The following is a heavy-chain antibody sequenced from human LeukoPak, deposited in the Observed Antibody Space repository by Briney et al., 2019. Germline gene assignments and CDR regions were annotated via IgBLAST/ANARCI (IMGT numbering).Heavy chain of an antibody. J-gene: IGHJ6*02. Sequence: PSETLSLTCAVSGGSINNNDWWRWVRQPPGKGVEWIGEIYHSGRTNYSPSVKRRVTISVDKSKNQFSLTVSSVTAADTAVYYCGRLAASGLGRSPYYYYGMDVWGQATTVTVSS. V-gene: IGHV4-4*02. CDR2: IYHSGRT. D-gene: IGHD2-15*01. CDR3: GRLAASGLGRSPYYYYGMDV. CDR1: GGSINNNDW.